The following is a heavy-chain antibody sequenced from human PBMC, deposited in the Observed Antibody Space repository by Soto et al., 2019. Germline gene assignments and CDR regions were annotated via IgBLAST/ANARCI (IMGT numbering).Heavy chain of an antibody. Sequence: SVKVSCKASGGTFSSYAISWVRQVPGQGLEWMGGIIPIFGTANYAQKFQGRVTITADESTSTAYMELSSLRSEDTAVYYCARDGSSSWYGNYYYGMDVWGQGTTVTVSS. CDR3: ARDGSSSWYGNYYYGMDV. D-gene: IGHD6-13*01. J-gene: IGHJ6*02. V-gene: IGHV1-69*13. CDR1: GGTFSSYA. CDR2: IIPIFGTA.